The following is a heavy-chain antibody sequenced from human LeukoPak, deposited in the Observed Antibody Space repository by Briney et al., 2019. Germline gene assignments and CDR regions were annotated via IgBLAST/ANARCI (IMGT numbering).Heavy chain of an antibody. V-gene: IGHV1-2*02. Sequence: ASVKVSCKASGYTFNDYYIHWVRQAPGQGLEWMGWINPNSGDANYAQKFQGRVTMTRDTSISTGYMELSRLKNDDTAVYYCASWLRGVIGAFDIWGQGTMVTVSS. J-gene: IGHJ3*02. CDR2: INPNSGDA. CDR1: GYTFNDYY. CDR3: ASWLRGVIGAFDI. D-gene: IGHD3-10*01.